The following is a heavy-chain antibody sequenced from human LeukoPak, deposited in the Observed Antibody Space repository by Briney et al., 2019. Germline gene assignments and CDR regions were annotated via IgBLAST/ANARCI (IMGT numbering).Heavy chain of an antibody. CDR2: IIPIFGTA. CDR1: GGTFSSYA. D-gene: IGHD6-13*01. CDR3: ARKYSSSWSGFDP. V-gene: IGHV1-69*13. J-gene: IGHJ5*02. Sequence: AASVTVSCKASGGTFSSYAISWVRQAPGQGLEWMGGIIPIFGTANYAQKFQGRVTITADESTSTAYMELSSLRAEDTAVYYCARKYSSSWSGFDPWGQGTLVTVSS.